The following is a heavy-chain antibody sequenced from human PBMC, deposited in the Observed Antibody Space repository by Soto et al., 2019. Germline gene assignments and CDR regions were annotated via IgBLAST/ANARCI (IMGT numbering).Heavy chain of an antibody. D-gene: IGHD2-2*01. CDR2: IYYSGST. J-gene: IGHJ3*02. V-gene: IGHV4-59*01. CDR3: ARGRGGWFINQLLNAFDI. CDR1: GGSISSYY. Sequence: QVQLQESGPGLVKPSETLSLTCTVSGGSISSYYWSWIRQPPGKGLEWIGYIYYSGSTNYNPSLKSPVTISVDTSKNQFSRKLSSVTAADTAVYYCARGRGGWFINQLLNAFDIWGQGTMVTVSS.